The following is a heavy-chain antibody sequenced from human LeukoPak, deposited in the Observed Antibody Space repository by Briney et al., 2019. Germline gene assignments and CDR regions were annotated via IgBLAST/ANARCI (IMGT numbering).Heavy chain of an antibody. CDR2: ISYDGSNK. J-gene: IGHJ4*02. D-gene: IGHD6-13*01. CDR1: GFTFSSYA. CDR3: ARERAGYFDY. V-gene: IGHV3-30-3*01. Sequence: GGSLRLSCAASGFTFSSYAMHWVRQAPGKGLEWVAVISYDGSNKDYADSVKGRFTISRDNSKNTLYLQMNSLRAEDTAVYYCARERAGYFDYWGQGTPVTVSS.